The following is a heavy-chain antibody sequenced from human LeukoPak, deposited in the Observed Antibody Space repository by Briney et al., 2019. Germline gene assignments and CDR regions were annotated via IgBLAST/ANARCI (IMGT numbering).Heavy chain of an antibody. CDR2: INHSGST. D-gene: IGHD1-26*01. J-gene: IGHJ4*02. Sequence: SETLSLTCAVFGGSFSGYYWSWIRQPPGKGLEWIGEINHSGSTNYNPSPKSRVTISVDTSKNQFSLKLSSVTAADTAVYYCARHRIRSRYSGSYYGSDYWGQGTLVTVSS. V-gene: IGHV4-34*01. CDR3: ARHRIRSRYSGSYYGSDY. CDR1: GGSFSGYY.